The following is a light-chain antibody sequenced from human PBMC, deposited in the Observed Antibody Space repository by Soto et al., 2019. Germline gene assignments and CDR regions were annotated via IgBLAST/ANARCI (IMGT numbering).Light chain of an antibody. V-gene: IGLV2-23*02. J-gene: IGLJ2*01. CDR2: GVT. CDR3: CSYAGSGNYWI. CDR1: NNDVGAFHL. Sequence: QSALTQPASVSGSPGQSITISCTGTNNDVGAFHLVSWYQQHPVKAPKLIIFGVTERPSGVSNRFSGSKSANTASLTISGLQAEHEGDYYCCSYAGSGNYWIFGGGTKLAVL.